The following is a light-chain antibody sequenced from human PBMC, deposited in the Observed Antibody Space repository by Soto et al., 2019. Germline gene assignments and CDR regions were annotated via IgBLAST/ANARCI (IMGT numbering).Light chain of an antibody. CDR2: GTD. J-gene: IGLJ3*02. Sequence: QAVVTQEPSISVSPGGTVTPTCGLNSGSVSTSDYPSWYQQTPGQAPRTLIYGTDTRSSGVPDRFSGSIVGNKAALTITGAQAEDESDYYCVLYMTSGLRVFGGGTKLTVL. CDR3: VLYMTSGLRV. CDR1: SGSVSTSDY. V-gene: IGLV8-61*01.